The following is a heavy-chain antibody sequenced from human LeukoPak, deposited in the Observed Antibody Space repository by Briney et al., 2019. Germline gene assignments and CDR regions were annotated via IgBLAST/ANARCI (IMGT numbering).Heavy chain of an antibody. CDR2: INQDGSER. D-gene: IGHD4-23*01. CDR1: VFSFSTYW. Sequence: GGSLRLSCAASVFSFSTYWMSWVRQAPGKGLEWLANINQDGSERYLVDSVKGRFTISRDNAKNSVYLQMKRLRAEDTAVYYCARAVAARSFYFDYWGQGTLVTVSS. V-gene: IGHV3-7*01. CDR3: ARAVAARSFYFDY. J-gene: IGHJ4*02.